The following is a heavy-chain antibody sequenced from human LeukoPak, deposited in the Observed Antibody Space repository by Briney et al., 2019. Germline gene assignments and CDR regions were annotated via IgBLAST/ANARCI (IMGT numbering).Heavy chain of an antibody. CDR3: ARARSYGGNSSPFDY. CDR2: ISSSSSTI. V-gene: IGHV3-48*04. Sequence: PGGSLRLSCAAPGFTFSSYSMKWVRQAPGKGLEWVSYISSSSSTIYYADSVKGRFTISRDNAKNSLYLQMNSLRAEDTAVYYCARARSYGGNSSPFDYWGQGTLVTVSS. D-gene: IGHD4-23*01. J-gene: IGHJ4*02. CDR1: GFTFSSYS.